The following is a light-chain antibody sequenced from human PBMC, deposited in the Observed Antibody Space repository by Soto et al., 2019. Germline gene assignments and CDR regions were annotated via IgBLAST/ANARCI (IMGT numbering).Light chain of an antibody. CDR3: QQYGSSPPIT. CDR2: GAS. CDR1: QSVSSSY. V-gene: IGKV3-20*01. Sequence: EIVLTQSPVTLALSPGERATLSCMASQSVSSSYLAWYQQKPGQAPRLLIYGASSRATGIPDRFSGSGSGTDFTLTISRLEPEDFAVYYCQQYGSSPPITFGQGTRLETK. J-gene: IGKJ5*01.